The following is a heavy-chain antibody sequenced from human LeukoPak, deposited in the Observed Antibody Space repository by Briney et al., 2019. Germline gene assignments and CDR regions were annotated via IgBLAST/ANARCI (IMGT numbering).Heavy chain of an antibody. J-gene: IGHJ6*02. Sequence: PAGSLSLSCAASGFTIDDYDLRWVGQAPGKGREGVIGINWHGGSTGYADSVKGRFTISRDNAKNSLYLQLNSLRAEDTALYHCARGYTTVTGTWYYGVDVWGQGTTVTVSS. D-gene: IGHD4-17*01. CDR1: GFTIDDYD. CDR3: ARGYTTVTGTWYYGVDV. CDR2: INWHGGST. V-gene: IGHV3-20*01.